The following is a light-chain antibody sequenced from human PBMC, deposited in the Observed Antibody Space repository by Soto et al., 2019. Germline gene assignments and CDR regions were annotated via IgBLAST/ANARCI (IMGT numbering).Light chain of an antibody. Sequence: QSVLTQPPSASGTPGQRVTISCSGSSFNIGSNSVNWYQQLPGTAPKLLIYTNDQRPSGVPDRFSGSKSGTSASLAIRGLRSEDEADYHCASWDDGLSGYVFGTGTKLTVL. J-gene: IGLJ1*01. CDR2: TND. CDR1: SFNIGSNS. CDR3: ASWDDGLSGYV. V-gene: IGLV1-47*02.